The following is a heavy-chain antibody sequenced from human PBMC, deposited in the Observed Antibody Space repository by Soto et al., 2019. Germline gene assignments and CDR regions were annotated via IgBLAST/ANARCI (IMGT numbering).Heavy chain of an antibody. D-gene: IGHD3-10*01. Sequence: PGGSLRLSCAASGFTFSSYAMSWVRQAPGKGLEWVSAISGSGGSTYYADSVKGRFTISRDNSKNTLYLQMNSLRAEDTAVYYCAKDRYYGSGRADWFDPWGQGTLVTVSS. CDR1: GFTFSSYA. J-gene: IGHJ5*02. V-gene: IGHV3-23*01. CDR2: ISGSGGST. CDR3: AKDRYYGSGRADWFDP.